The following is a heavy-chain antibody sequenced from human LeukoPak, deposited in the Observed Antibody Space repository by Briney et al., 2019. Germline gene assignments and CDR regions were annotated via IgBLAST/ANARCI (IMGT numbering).Heavy chain of an antibody. CDR1: GFVFRSFA. Sequence: SGGSLRLSCAASGFVFRSFAVTWVRQAPGKGLEWVSSITANGDRTYYADSVKGRFTISRDNSKNTLFLEMSSLRAEDTAVYYCARDSGAAAAAPNWFDPWGQGTLVTVSS. D-gene: IGHD6-13*01. CDR3: ARDSGAAAAAPNWFDP. CDR2: ITANGDRT. V-gene: IGHV3-23*01. J-gene: IGHJ5*02.